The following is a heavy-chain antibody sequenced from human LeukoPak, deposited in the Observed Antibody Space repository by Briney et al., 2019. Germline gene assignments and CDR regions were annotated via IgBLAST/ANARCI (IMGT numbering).Heavy chain of an antibody. CDR2: INHSGST. Sequence: PSETLSLTCAVYGGSFSGYYWSWIRQPPGKGLEWIREINHSGSTNYNPSLKSRVTISVDTSKNQFSLKLSSVTAADTAVYYCASGGIAVAGTGNSFDYWGQGTLVTVSS. D-gene: IGHD6-19*01. V-gene: IGHV4-34*01. CDR1: GGSFSGYY. J-gene: IGHJ4*02. CDR3: ASGGIAVAGTGNSFDY.